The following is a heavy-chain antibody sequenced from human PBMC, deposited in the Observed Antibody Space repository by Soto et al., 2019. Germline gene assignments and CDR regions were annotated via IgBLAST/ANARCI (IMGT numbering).Heavy chain of an antibody. Sequence: PGGSLRLSCAAAGFIFRSYGVHWVRQAPGKGLEWVAVISHDGSNAYYADAVNGRFTISRDNAKNTVYLQMNSLRAEDTAVYYCAKQGIEVAGTDYFDYWGQG. CDR3: AKQGIEVAGTDYFDY. V-gene: IGHV3-30*18. J-gene: IGHJ4*02. CDR2: ISHDGSNA. CDR1: GFIFRSYG. D-gene: IGHD6-19*01.